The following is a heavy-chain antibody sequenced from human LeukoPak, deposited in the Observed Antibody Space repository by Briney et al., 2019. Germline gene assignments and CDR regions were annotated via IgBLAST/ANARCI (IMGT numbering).Heavy chain of an antibody. V-gene: IGHV4-31*03. CDR2: IYYSGST. CDR3: ARDHCSSTSCYRLWFDP. D-gene: IGHD2-2*02. J-gene: IGHJ5*02. CDR1: GGSISSGGYY. Sequence: PSETLSLTCTVSGGSISSGGYYWSWIRQYPGKGLEWIGYIYYSGSTYYNPSLKSRVTISVDTSKNQFSLKLSSVTAADTAVYYCARDHCSSTSCYRLWFDPWGQGTLVTVSS.